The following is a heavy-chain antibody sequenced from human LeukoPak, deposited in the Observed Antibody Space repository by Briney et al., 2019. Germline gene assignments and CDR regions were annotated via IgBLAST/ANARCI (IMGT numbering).Heavy chain of an antibody. CDR2: VSGSGDNT. CDR1: GFTFFTYT. J-gene: IGHJ4*02. D-gene: IGHD5-12*01. Sequence: GGSLRLSCAASGFTFFTYTMSWVRQTPGRRLEWVSAVSGSGDNTYYEDSMKGRFTVSRDNAKNSLYLQMNGLGAEDTAVYYCARDRYSGYEFDYWGQGTLVTVS. V-gene: IGHV3-23*01. CDR3: ARDRYSGYEFDY.